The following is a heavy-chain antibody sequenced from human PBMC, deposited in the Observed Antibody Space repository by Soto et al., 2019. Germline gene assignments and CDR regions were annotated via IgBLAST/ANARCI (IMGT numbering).Heavy chain of an antibody. D-gene: IGHD2-15*01. J-gene: IGHJ6*02. CDR2: IDPSDSYT. CDR1: GYSFTSYW. V-gene: IGHV5-10-1*01. CDR3: ARVGYCSGGSCLNYYCYGMDV. Sequence: GESLKISCKGSGYSFTSYWISWVRQMPGKGLEWMGRIDPSDSYTNYSPSFQGHVTISADKSISTAYLQWSSLKASDTAMYYCARVGYCSGGSCLNYYCYGMDVWGQGTTVTVSS.